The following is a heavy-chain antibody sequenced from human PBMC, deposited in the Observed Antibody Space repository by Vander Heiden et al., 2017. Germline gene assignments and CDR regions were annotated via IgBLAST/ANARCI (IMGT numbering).Heavy chain of an antibody. CDR2: IYYSGTT. CDR1: GGSISINNYY. D-gene: IGHD1-26*01. V-gene: IGHV4-39*01. J-gene: IGHJ4*02. Sequence: QLQLQESGPGLVKPSETPSLTCTVPGGSISINNYYWGWIRQPPGKGLEWIGSIYYSGTTYYNSSLQSRVTISVETSKNQFSLNLSSVTAADTAMYYCSRGSGYWGQGILVTVSS. CDR3: SRGSGY.